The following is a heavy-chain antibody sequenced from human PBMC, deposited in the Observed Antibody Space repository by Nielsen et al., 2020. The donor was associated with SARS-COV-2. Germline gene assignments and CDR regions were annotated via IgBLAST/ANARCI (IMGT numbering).Heavy chain of an antibody. CDR1: GFTFGDAI. J-gene: IGHJ6*02. CDR2: IRSKTNNYET. CDR3: KHYYDMDV. V-gene: IGHV3-73*01. Sequence: GGSLRLSCAASGFTFGDAIIHWVRQASGKGLEWDGRIRSKTNNYETSYAASVKGRFIISRDESKNMAYLQMNSLKTDDTAVYYCKHYYDMDVWGQGTTVTVSS.